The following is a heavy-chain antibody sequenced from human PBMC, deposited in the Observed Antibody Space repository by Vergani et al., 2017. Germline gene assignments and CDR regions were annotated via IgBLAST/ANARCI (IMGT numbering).Heavy chain of an antibody. D-gene: IGHD3-10*01. J-gene: IGHJ4*02. Sequence: QVQLQESGPGLVKPSQTLSLTCTVSGGSISSGSYYWSWIRQPAGKGLEWIGRIYTSGSTNYNPSLKSRVTISVDTSKNQFSLKLSSVTAADTAVYYCARDSHPLIWFGERSYYFDYWGQGTLVTVSS. CDR2: IYTSGST. CDR1: GGSISSGSYY. CDR3: ARDSHPLIWFGERSYYFDY. V-gene: IGHV4-61*02.